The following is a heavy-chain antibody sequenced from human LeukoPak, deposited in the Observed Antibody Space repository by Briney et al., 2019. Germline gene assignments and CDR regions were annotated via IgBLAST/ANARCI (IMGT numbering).Heavy chain of an antibody. D-gene: IGHD1-26*01. V-gene: IGHV3-21*04. CDR3: AKLNGGSIYFDY. J-gene: IGHJ4*02. CDR1: GFTFSSYG. Sequence: GGSLRLSCAASGFTFSSYGFYWVRQAPGKGLEWVSSISSSSKYIYYADSVKGRFTISRDYANNSLFLQMNSLRAEDTAMYYCAKLNGGSIYFDYWGQGTLVTVSS. CDR2: ISSSSKYI.